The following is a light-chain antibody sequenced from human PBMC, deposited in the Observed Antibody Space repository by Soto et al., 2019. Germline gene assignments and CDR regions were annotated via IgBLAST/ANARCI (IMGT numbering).Light chain of an antibody. J-gene: IGLJ1*01. Sequence: QSALTQPASVSGSPGQSITISCTGTSSYVGRYDYVSWYQQHPGKAPKLMIYEVSNRPSGVSNRFSGSKSGNTASLTISGLQAEDETDYYCSSFTSTSTLVFGTGTKVTVL. CDR3: SSFTSTSTLV. CDR2: EVS. CDR1: SSYVGRYDY. V-gene: IGLV2-14*01.